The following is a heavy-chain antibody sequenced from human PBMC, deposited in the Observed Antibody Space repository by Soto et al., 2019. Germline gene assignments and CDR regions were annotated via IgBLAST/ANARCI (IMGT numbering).Heavy chain of an antibody. Sequence: AXXVKVSCKASGYTFTTYYMHWVRQAPGQGLQWMGIXHPSGXSTSYAQKLQGXVTMTSDTXTSTVYMELSSLTSQDTAVYYCARGPAHSNGPHWGQGTMVTVYS. D-gene: IGHD6-19*01. J-gene: IGHJ1*01. V-gene: IGHV1-46*01. CDR3: ARGPAHSNGPH. CDR1: GYTFTTYY. CDR2: XHPSGXST.